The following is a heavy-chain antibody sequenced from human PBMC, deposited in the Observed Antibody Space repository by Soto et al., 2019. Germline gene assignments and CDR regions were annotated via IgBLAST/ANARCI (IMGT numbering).Heavy chain of an antibody. V-gene: IGHV1-69*08. Sequence: QVQLVQSGAEVKKPGSSVKVSCKASGGTFSSYTISWVRQAPGQGLEWMGRIIPILGIANYAQKFQVRVTITADKSTSTAYMDLSSPRSEDTAVYYSAREPSGSNDTFDIWGQGTMVTFSS. D-gene: IGHD2-15*01. CDR1: GGTFSSYT. CDR2: IIPILGIA. CDR3: AREPSGSNDTFDI. J-gene: IGHJ3*02.